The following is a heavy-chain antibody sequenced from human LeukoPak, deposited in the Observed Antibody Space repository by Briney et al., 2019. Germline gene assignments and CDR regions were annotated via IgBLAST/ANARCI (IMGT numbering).Heavy chain of an antibody. CDR2: ISAYNGNT. CDR3: ASSGQWELLMSSYYYGMDV. J-gene: IGHJ6*02. V-gene: IGHV1-18*01. D-gene: IGHD1-26*01. CDR1: GYTFTSYG. Sequence: ASVKVSCKASGYTFTSYGISWVRQAPGRGLEWMGWISAYNGNTNYAQKLQGRVTMTTDTSTSTAYMELRSLRSDDTAVYYCASSGQWELLMSSYYYGMDVWGQGTTVTVSS.